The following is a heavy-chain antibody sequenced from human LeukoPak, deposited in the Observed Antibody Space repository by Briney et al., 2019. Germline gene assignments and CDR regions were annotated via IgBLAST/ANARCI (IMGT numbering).Heavy chain of an antibody. CDR2: INPSGGST. V-gene: IGHV1-46*01. D-gene: IGHD1-26*01. CDR1: GGTFSSYA. Sequence: ASVKVSCKASGGTFSSYAISWVRQAPGQGLEWMGIINPSGGSTSYAQKFQGRVTMTRDTSTSTVYMELSSLRSEDTAVYYCARAVGAPDPGFDYWGQGTLVTVSS. CDR3: ARAVGAPDPGFDY. J-gene: IGHJ4*02.